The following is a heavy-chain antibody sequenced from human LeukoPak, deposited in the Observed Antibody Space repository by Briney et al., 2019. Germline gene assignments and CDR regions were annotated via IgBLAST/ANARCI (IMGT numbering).Heavy chain of an antibody. V-gene: IGHV4-61*02. Sequence: PSETLSLTCTVSGGSISSGSYYWSWIRQPAGKGLEWIGRIYTSGSTNYNPSLKSRVTISVDTSKNQFSLKLTSVTVADTAVYYCAREFLDSSGYYYHDTYDIWGQGTMVTVSS. CDR1: GGSISSGSYY. CDR2: IYTSGST. D-gene: IGHD3-22*01. CDR3: AREFLDSSGYYYHDTYDI. J-gene: IGHJ3*02.